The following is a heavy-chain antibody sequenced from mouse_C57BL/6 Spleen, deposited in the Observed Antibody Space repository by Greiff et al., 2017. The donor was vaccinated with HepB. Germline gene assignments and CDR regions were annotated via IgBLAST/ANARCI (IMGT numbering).Heavy chain of an antibody. V-gene: IGHV1-7*01. CDR1: GYTFTSYW. D-gene: IGHD1-1*01. Sequence: VQVVESGAELAKPGASVKLSCKASGYTFTSYWMHWVKQRPGQGLEWIGYINPSSGYTKYNQKFKDKATLTADKSSSTAYMQLSSLTYEDSAVYYCASPDYYGSSYGGWYFDVWGTGTTVTVSS. J-gene: IGHJ1*03. CDR3: ASPDYYGSSYGGWYFDV. CDR2: INPSSGYT.